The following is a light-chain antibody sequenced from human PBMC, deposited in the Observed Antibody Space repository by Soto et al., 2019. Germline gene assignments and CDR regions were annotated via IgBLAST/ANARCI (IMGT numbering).Light chain of an antibody. CDR3: SSYAGSSNV. CDR1: SSDVGGYHY. CDR2: EVN. Sequence: QSALTQPPSASGSPGQSVAISCTGPSSDVGGYHYVSWYQQHPGKAPRLMIYEVNKRPSGVPDRFSGSKSGNTASLTVSGLQAGDEADYYCSSYAGSSNVFGTGTKVTVL. V-gene: IGLV2-8*01. J-gene: IGLJ1*01.